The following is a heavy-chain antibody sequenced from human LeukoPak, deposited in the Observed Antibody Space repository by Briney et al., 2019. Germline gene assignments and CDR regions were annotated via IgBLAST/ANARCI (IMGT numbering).Heavy chain of an antibody. D-gene: IGHD6-6*01. CDR1: GFTFDDYA. J-gene: IGHJ6*03. CDR2: ISWNSGSI. V-gene: IGHV3-9*01. CDR3: AKSSSLHYYYYYYMDV. Sequence: GRSLRLSCAASGFTFDDYAMHWVRQAPGKGLGWVSGISWNSGSIGYADSVKGRFTISRDNAKNSLYLQMNSLRAEDTALYYCAKSSSLHYYYYYYMDVWGKGTTVTVSS.